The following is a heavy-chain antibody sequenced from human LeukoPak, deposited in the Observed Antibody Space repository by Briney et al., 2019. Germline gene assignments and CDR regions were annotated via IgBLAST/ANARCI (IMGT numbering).Heavy chain of an antibody. CDR1: GGSISSYY. D-gene: IGHD6-19*01. CDR2: IYYSGST. V-gene: IGHV4-59*01. J-gene: IGHJ5*02. Sequence: SETLSLTCTVSGGSISSYYWSWIRQPPGKGLGWIGYIYYSGSTNYNPSLKSRVAISVDTSKNQFSLKLSSVTAADTAVYYCARDEAGNIDPWGQGTLVTVSS. CDR3: ARDEAGNIDP.